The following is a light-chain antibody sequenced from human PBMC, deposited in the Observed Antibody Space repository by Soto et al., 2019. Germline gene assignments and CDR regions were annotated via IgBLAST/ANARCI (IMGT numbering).Light chain of an antibody. CDR1: SSDVGGYKY. CDR2: EVT. J-gene: IGLJ2*01. Sequence: QSALAQPPSASGSAGQSVTISCTGTSSDVGGYKYVPWYQQHPGKAPKLMIYEVTKRPSGVPDRFSGSKSGNTASLTVSGLQAEDEADYFCSSYAGSNNVLFGGGTKVTVL. CDR3: SSYAGSNNVL. V-gene: IGLV2-8*01.